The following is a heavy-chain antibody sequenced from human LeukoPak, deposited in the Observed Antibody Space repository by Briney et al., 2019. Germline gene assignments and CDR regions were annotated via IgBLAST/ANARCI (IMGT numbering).Heavy chain of an antibody. J-gene: IGHJ4*02. Sequence: PSETLSLTCAVYGGSFSGYYWSWIRQPPGKGLEWIGYIYYSGSTNYNPSLKSRVTISVDTSKNQFSLKLSSVTAADTAVYYCARGQYYDSSGYYAAEFDYWGQGTLVTVSS. CDR1: GGSFSGYY. V-gene: IGHV4-59*01. CDR3: ARGQYYDSSGYYAAEFDY. CDR2: IYYSGST. D-gene: IGHD3-22*01.